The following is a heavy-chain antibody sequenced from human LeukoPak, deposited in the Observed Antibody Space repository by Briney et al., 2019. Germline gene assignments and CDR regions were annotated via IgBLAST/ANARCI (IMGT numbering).Heavy chain of an antibody. J-gene: IGHJ3*02. CDR1: GGSITNFY. Sequence: SETLSLTCTVSGGSITNFYWSWVRQPPGKRLEWLGFIYYTGSTTYNPSLESRVTISVDTSKNQFSLRLRSVTAADTAVYYCARHLPGYYYDSSGYSSGAFDIWGQGTMVTVSS. CDR2: IYYTGST. CDR3: ARHLPGYYYDSSGYSSGAFDI. D-gene: IGHD3-22*01. V-gene: IGHV4-59*08.